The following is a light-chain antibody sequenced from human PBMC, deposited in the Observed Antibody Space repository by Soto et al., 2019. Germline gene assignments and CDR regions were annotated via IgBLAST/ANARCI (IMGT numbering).Light chain of an antibody. Sequence: ALAQSPGTLHLSPGERATLSCRASQSVSSSYLAWYQQKPGQAPRLLIYDASSRATGIPDRFSGSGSGTDFTLTISRLEPEDFAVYYCQQYGSSPQWTFGQGTKVDI. CDR3: QQYGSSPQWT. CDR1: QSVSSSY. J-gene: IGKJ1*01. V-gene: IGKV3-20*01. CDR2: DAS.